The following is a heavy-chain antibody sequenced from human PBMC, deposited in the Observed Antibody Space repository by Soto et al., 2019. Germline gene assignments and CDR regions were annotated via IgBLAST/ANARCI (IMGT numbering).Heavy chain of an antibody. D-gene: IGHD1-26*01. V-gene: IGHV1-8*01. J-gene: IGHJ4*02. CDR3: ARGPVVGATQTRY. Sequence: QVQLVQSGAEVKKPGASVKVSCKTSGYTFTSYDINWVRQATGQGLEWMGWMNPNNENTGYAQKFQGRVTMTRNTSKSTAYIELGSVRAEDTAVYYCARGPVVGATQTRYWGQGTLVTVSS. CDR1: GYTFTSYD. CDR2: MNPNNENT.